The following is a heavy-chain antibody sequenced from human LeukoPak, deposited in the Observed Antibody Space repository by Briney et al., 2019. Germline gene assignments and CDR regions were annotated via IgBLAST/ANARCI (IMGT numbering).Heavy chain of an antibody. CDR2: IYTSGST. CDR1: GGSISSYY. CDR3: TRDRRDGYNYVDV. J-gene: IGHJ4*02. V-gene: IGHV4-4*07. D-gene: IGHD5-24*01. Sequence: PSETLSLTCTVSGGSISSYYWSWIRQPAGKGLEWIGRIYTSGSTNYNPSLKSRVTMSVDTSKNQFSLKLKSVTPADTAIYYCTRDRRDGYNYVDVWGQGTLVTVSS.